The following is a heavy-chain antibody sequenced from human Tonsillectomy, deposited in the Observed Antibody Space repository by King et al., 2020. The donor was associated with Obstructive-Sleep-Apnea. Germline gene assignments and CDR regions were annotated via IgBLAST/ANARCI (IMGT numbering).Heavy chain of an antibody. CDR2: INTGNGNT. CDR3: ARELWFGELSFDY. J-gene: IGHJ4*02. D-gene: IGHD3-10*01. Sequence: VQLVQSGAEVKKPGASVKVSCKASGYTFTSYAMHWVRQAPGQRLEWMGWINTGNGNTKDSQKFQGRVTITRDTSASTAYMELSSLRSEDTAVYYCARELWFGELSFDYWGQGTLVTVSS. CDR1: GYTFTSYA. V-gene: IGHV1-3*04.